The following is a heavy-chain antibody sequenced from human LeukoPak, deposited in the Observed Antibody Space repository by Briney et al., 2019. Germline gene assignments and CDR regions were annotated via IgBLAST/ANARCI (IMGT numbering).Heavy chain of an antibody. CDR2: IKSKTDGGTT. J-gene: IGHJ3*02. Sequence: GGSLRLSCAASGFTFSNAWMSWVRQAPGKGLEWVGRIKSKTDGGTTDYAAPVKGRFIISRDDSKNTLYLQMNSLKTGDTAVYYCTRYYYDSSGYYVGAFDIWGQGTMVTVSS. CDR1: GFTFSNAW. V-gene: IGHV3-15*01. CDR3: TRYYYDSSGYYVGAFDI. D-gene: IGHD3-22*01.